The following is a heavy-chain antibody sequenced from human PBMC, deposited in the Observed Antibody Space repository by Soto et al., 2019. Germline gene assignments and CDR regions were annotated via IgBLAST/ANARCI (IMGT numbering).Heavy chain of an antibody. Sequence: GGSLRLSCVVSGISFSTYAMSWVRQSPGKGLEWVSAISGSGGSTYYADSVKGRFTISRDNSKNTMYLQMNSMRAEDTPVYYCAITPSLKHFDYWGQGTLVTVSS. J-gene: IGHJ4*02. CDR2: ISGSGGST. CDR1: GISFSTYA. CDR3: AITPSLKHFDY. V-gene: IGHV3-23*01.